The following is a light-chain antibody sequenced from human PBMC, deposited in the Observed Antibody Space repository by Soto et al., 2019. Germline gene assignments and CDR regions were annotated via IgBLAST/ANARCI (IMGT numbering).Light chain of an antibody. CDR3: ISYIPSTTTHWV. CDR2: EVF. Sequence: LTQPASVSGSPGQSITISCTGTNTDVGGYDRVSWYQHHPGKAPKMLIFEVFNRPSGISDRFSGSKSGDTASLTISGLQAEDEADYYCISYIPSTTTHWVFGGGTKVTVL. J-gene: IGLJ3*02. V-gene: IGLV2-14*01. CDR1: NTDVGGYDR.